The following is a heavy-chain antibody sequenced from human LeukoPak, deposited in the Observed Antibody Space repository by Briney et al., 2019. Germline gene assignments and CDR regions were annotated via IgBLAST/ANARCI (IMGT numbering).Heavy chain of an antibody. Sequence: SGPTLVKPTQTLTLTCTFSGFSLSTNGVGVGWIREPPGKALEWLALIYWDDDKRYSPSLKSRLTITKDTSKNQVVLTMTNMDPVDTDTYYCALRSGYSYGRPSFDYWGQGILVTVSS. V-gene: IGHV2-5*02. D-gene: IGHD5-18*01. CDR3: ALRSGYSYGRPSFDY. CDR2: IYWDDDK. CDR1: GFSLSTNGVG. J-gene: IGHJ4*02.